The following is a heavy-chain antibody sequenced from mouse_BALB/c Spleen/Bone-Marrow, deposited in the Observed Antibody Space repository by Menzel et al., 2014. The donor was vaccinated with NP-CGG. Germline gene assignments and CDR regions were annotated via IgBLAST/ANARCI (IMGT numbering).Heavy chain of an antibody. D-gene: IGHD1-1*01. CDR1: GYTFSSYW. CDR3: AREDYYGSSYVDY. J-gene: IGHJ2*01. Sequence: QVQLQQSGAELMKPGASVKISCKATGYTFSSYWIEWVKQRPGHGLEWIGEILPGSGNTNYNEKFKGKATFTADTSSNTAYMQLSSLTSEDSAVYYCAREDYYGSSYVDYWGQGTTLTVSS. V-gene: IGHV1-9*01. CDR2: ILPGSGNT.